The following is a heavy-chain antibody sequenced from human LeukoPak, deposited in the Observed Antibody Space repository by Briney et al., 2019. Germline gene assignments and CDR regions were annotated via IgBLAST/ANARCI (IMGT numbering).Heavy chain of an antibody. CDR2: IIPIFGTA. CDR1: GGTFSSYA. Sequence: ASVKVSCKASGGTFSSYAISWVREAPGQGLEWMGEIIPIFGTANYAQKFQGRVTITADESTSTAYMELSSLRSEDTAVYYCAVSQYSSSFRSYYYYGMDVWGQGTTVTVSS. J-gene: IGHJ6*02. V-gene: IGHV1-69*13. CDR3: AVSQYSSSFRSYYYYGMDV. D-gene: IGHD6-6*01.